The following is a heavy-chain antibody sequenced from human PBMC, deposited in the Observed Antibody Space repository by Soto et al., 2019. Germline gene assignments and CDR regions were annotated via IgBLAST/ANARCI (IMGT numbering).Heavy chain of an antibody. CDR3: TRRQGNH. CDR2: MNPFSGNA. Sequence: QVQLVQSGAEVKKPGASVRVSCKASGYTFTSYDIYWVRQATGQGLEWMGWMNPFSGNAVYTQKFQDRVTMTRDTSINTAYMEMSGLRSEDTAVYYCTRRQGNHWGQRSLVTVSS. V-gene: IGHV1-8*01. J-gene: IGHJ4*02. CDR1: GYTFTSYD.